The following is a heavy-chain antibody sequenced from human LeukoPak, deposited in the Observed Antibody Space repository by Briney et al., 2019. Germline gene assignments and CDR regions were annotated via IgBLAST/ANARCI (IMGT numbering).Heavy chain of an antibody. Sequence: SETLSLTCTVSGYSIGSGYYWGWIRQPPGKGLEWIASIYHSGSTYYNPSLKSRVTISVDTSKSQISLKLSSVSAADTAVYYCARTSAMSTDYWGQGTLVTVSS. CDR1: GYSIGSGYY. V-gene: IGHV4-38-2*02. CDR3: ARTSAMSTDY. CDR2: IYHSGST. J-gene: IGHJ4*02.